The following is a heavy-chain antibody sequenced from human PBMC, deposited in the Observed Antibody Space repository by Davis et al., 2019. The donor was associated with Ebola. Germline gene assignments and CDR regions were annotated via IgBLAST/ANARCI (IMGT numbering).Heavy chain of an antibody. D-gene: IGHD6-6*01. V-gene: IGHV3-21*04. Sequence: GESLKISCAASGFAVSSNYMTWVRQAPGKGLEWVSSISSSSSYIYYADSVKGRFTISRDNAKNSLYLQMNSLRAEDTALYYCAKDSSSSSNYYYGMDVWGKGTTVTVSS. CDR1: GFAVSSNY. J-gene: IGHJ6*04. CDR3: AKDSSSSSNYYYGMDV. CDR2: ISSSSSYI.